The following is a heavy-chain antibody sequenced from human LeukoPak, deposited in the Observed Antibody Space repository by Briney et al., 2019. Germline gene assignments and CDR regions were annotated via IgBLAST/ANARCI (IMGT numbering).Heavy chain of an antibody. V-gene: IGHV3-23*01. J-gene: IGHJ6*03. CDR3: AKGYSGSYYEYYYYYMDV. D-gene: IGHD1-26*01. CDR2: ISPTAGSA. CDR1: GFTFTDYA. Sequence: AGGSLRLSCAASGFTFTDYAMSWVRQAPGRGLKWVSSISPTAGSAYYADSVKGRFTISRDNSKNTLYLQMNSLRAEDTAVYYCAKGYSGSYYEYYYYYMDVWGKGTTVTVSS.